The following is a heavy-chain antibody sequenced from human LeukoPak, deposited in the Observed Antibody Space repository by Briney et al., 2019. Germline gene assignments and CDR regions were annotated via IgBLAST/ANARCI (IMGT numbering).Heavy chain of an antibody. CDR2: ISSTGITT. V-gene: IGHV3-48*02. CDR1: GFIFSSFS. J-gene: IGHJ4*02. CDR3: ARDLISGDYTFDY. Sequence: GGSLRLSCAASGFIFSSFSMNWIRQAPGKGLEWVSYISSTGITTYYADSVKGRFTVSRDNAKDSLYLQLNSLRDEDTAVYYCARDLISGDYTFDYWGQGALVTVSS. D-gene: IGHD4-11*01.